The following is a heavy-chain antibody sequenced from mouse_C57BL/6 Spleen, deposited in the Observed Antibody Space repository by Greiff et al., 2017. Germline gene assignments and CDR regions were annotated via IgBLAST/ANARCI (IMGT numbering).Heavy chain of an antibody. V-gene: IGHV1-59*01. D-gene: IGHD1-1*01. J-gene: IGHJ2*01. CDR1: GYTFTSYW. Sequence: QVQLQQPGAELVRPGTSVKLSCKASGYTFTSYWMHWVKQRPGQGLEWIGVIGPAGSNTNYNQTFKGKATLTVDTSSSTAYMHLSSLTSEYSAVYYCARSYGRASFDYWGQGTTLTVSS. CDR3: ARSYGRASFDY. CDR2: IGPAGSNT.